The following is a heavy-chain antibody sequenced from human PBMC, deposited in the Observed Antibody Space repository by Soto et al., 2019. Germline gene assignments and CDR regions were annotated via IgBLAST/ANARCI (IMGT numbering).Heavy chain of an antibody. Sequence: EVQLVESGGGLVQPGGSLRLSCAASGFTVSSNYMSWVRQAPGKGLEWVSVIYSGGSTYYADSVKGRFTISRDNSKNTLYPQMNSLEAEDTAVYYCARNHRAGGYDILTGYSTTYYYYYMDVWGKGTTVTVSS. CDR2: IYSGGST. CDR3: ARNHRAGGYDILTGYSTTYYYYYMDV. CDR1: GFTVSSNY. J-gene: IGHJ6*03. D-gene: IGHD3-9*01. V-gene: IGHV3-66*01.